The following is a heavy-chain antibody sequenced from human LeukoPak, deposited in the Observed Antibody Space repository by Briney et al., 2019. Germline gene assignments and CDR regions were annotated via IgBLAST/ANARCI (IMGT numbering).Heavy chain of an antibody. CDR1: GGTFSSYA. V-gene: IGHV1-69*01. CDR3: ARDPPMVRGDVDWFDP. Sequence: ASVKVSCKASGGTFSSYAISWVRQAPGQGLEWMGGIIPIFGTANYAQKFQGRVTITADESTSTAYMELSSLRSEGTAVYYCARDPPMVRGDVDWFDPWGQGTLVTVSS. D-gene: IGHD3-10*01. J-gene: IGHJ5*02. CDR2: IIPIFGTA.